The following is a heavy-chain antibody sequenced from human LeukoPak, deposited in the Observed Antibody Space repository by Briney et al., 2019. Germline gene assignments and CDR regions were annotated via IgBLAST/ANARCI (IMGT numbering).Heavy chain of an antibody. Sequence: GGSLRLSCAASGFPFTRHWMHWVRQAPGKGLEWVSRIKTDGTNTIYADFVEGRFTISRDNARNTLYLQMSSLRAGDTAVYYCGGSEDGYIDYWGQGTLVTVSS. D-gene: IGHD5-24*01. CDR3: GGSEDGYIDY. J-gene: IGHJ4*02. CDR1: GFPFTRHW. CDR2: IKTDGTNT. V-gene: IGHV3-74*01.